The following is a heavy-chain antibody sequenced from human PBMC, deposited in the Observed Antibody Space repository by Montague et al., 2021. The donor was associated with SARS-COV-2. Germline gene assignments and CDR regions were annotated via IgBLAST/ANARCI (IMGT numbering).Heavy chain of an antibody. CDR3: VGALDIVVVAATVGFEH. Sequence: SLRLFCAASGFDFSSYPMHWVRQAPGRGLEWVAVISYDGSNQYYVDSVKGRFTISRDNSKNTVFLQMNSLRADDTAVYYCVGALDIVVVAATVGFEHWGQGTLVTVSA. CDR2: ISYDGSNQ. J-gene: IGHJ4*02. D-gene: IGHD2-2*03. V-gene: IGHV3-30-3*01. CDR1: GFDFSSYP.